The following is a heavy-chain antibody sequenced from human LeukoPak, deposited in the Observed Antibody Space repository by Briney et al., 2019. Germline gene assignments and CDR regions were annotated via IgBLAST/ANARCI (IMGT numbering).Heavy chain of an antibody. CDR2: IYYSGNT. J-gene: IGHJ4*02. Sequence: SETLSLTCTVSGASISNSDYYWAWIRQPPGKGLEWIGNIYYSGNTYYNPSLKSRVTISVDTSKNQFSLKLNSVTAADTAVYFCARDGYSSGLRYWGQGTLVTVSS. CDR1: GASISNSDYY. V-gene: IGHV4-39*07. D-gene: IGHD6-19*01. CDR3: ARDGYSSGLRY.